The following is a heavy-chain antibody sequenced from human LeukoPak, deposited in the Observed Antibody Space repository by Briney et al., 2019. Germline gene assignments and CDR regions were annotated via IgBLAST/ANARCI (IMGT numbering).Heavy chain of an antibody. CDR1: GGSFSNYY. CDR3: ARLDDRIVGATFSDY. J-gene: IGHJ4*02. Sequence: SETLSLTCTIYGGSFSNYYWSWIRQPPGKGLEWIGEINHSGSTNYNPSLKSRVTISVDTSKKQFSLKLSSVTAADTAVYYCARLDDRIVGATFSDYWGQGTLVTVSS. V-gene: IGHV4-34*01. D-gene: IGHD1-26*01. CDR2: INHSGST.